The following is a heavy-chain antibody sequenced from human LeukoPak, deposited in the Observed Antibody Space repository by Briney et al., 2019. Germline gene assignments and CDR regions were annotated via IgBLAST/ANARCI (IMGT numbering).Heavy chain of an antibody. CDR2: INWNGGST. V-gene: IGHV3-20*04. CDR3: ARGTYHVVFDY. CDR1: GFTFDDYG. J-gene: IGHJ4*02. Sequence: GGSLRLSCAASGFTFDDYGMSWVRHAPGKGLEWVSGINWNGGSTGYADSVKGRFTISRDNAKNSLYLQMNSLRAEDTALYYCARGTYHVVFDYWGQGTLVTVSS.